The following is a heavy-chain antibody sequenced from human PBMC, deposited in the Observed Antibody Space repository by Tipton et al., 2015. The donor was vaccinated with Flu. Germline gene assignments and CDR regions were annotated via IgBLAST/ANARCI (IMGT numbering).Heavy chain of an antibody. D-gene: IGHD3-16*01. CDR2: LYDRGIT. V-gene: IGHV4-39*07. CDR3: ARSSSAYDYVWGGSYYFDF. J-gene: IGHJ4*02. Sequence: TLSLTCTVFGGSIGSSTYYWGWIRQPPGKGLEWIGSLYDRGITYYNPSLKSRVTISLDTSKNQFSLKLISVTAADTAVYYCARSSSAYDYVWGGSYYFDFWGQGTLVTVSS. CDR1: GGSIGSSTYY.